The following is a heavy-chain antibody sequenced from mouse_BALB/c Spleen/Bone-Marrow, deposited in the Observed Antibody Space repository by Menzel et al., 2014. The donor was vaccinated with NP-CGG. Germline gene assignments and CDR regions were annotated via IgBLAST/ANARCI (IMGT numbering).Heavy chain of an antibody. D-gene: IGHD2-14*01. CDR3: AREVRAPWYAMDY. Sequence: VQLVESGPEVVRPGVSVEISCKGSGYTFTDYAMHWVKQSHAKSLEWIGVISTYNGNTNYNQKFKGKATMTVDKSSSTAYMELARLTSEDSAIYYCAREVRAPWYAMDYWGQGTSVTVSS. V-gene: IGHV1-67*01. CDR2: ISTYNGNT. J-gene: IGHJ4*01. CDR1: GYTFTDYA.